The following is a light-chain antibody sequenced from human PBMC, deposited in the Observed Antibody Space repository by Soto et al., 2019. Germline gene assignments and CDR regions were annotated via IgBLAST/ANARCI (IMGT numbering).Light chain of an antibody. J-gene: IGKJ2*01. CDR1: QSVGRT. V-gene: IGKV3-15*01. CDR2: GAS. Sequence: EIVMTQSTATLSGSPVEIATRFCGASQSVGRTLAWYQQKPGQSPRLLVYGASTRANGTPARFSGSGSGTEFTLTISSLQSEDVAVYYCQQYNQWPPYTSGQGTKVDI. CDR3: QQYNQWPPYT.